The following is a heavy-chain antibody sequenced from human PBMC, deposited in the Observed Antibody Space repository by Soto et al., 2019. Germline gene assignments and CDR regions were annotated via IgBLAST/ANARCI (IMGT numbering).Heavy chain of an antibody. CDR2: MSPNSGST. V-gene: IGHV1-8*01. Sequence: QVQLVQSGAEVKKPGASVKVSCKAFGYTFTSYDINWVRQATGQGLEWMGWMSPNSGSTGYAQRFQGRVTMTRDTSISTAYMELSSLTSEDTAMYYCARGPRKDTFGQVGVDWGQGTLVTVSS. J-gene: IGHJ4*02. D-gene: IGHD3-3*01. CDR1: GYTFTSYD. CDR3: ARGPRKDTFGQVGVD.